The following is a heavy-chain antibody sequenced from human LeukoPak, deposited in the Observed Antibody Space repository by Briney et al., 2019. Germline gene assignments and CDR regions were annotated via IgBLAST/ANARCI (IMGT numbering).Heavy chain of an antibody. Sequence: ASVKVSCKASGYTFTSYYMHWVRQAPGQGLEWMGIINPSGGSTSYAQKFQGRVTMTRDTSTSTVYMELSSLRSEDTAVYYCARDLFELWFGESPFDYWGQGTLVTVSS. D-gene: IGHD3-10*01. CDR1: GYTFTSYY. V-gene: IGHV1-46*01. J-gene: IGHJ4*02. CDR2: INPSGGST. CDR3: ARDLFELWFGESPFDY.